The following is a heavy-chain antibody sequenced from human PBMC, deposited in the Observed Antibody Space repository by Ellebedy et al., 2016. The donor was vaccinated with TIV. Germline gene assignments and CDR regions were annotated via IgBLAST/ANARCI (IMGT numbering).Heavy chain of an antibody. Sequence: ASVKVSCKAPRYSFSDYGFSWVRQTPGQGLEWMAWISAHSGHTKSAESLRGRVTMTADTSTSTIYMELRSLTSDDTAVYYCARSLGEVGIGVTNDWAFGIWGQGTTVTVSS. D-gene: IGHD2-8*01. CDR3: ARSLGEVGIGVTNDWAFGI. CDR1: RYSFSDYG. CDR2: ISAHSGHT. V-gene: IGHV1-18*01. J-gene: IGHJ3*02.